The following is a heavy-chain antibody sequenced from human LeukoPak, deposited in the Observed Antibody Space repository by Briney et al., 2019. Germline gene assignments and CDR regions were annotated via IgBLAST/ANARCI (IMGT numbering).Heavy chain of an antibody. CDR3: ARGGLNFDAFDI. V-gene: IGHV3-21*01. Sequence: KPGGSLRLSCAASGFTFSSYSMNWVRQAPGKGLKWVSSIGSRSTYTYSADSVKGRFTISRDNAKNSLYLQMNSLRAGDTAVYYCARGGLNFDAFDIWGQGTMVTVSS. J-gene: IGHJ3*02. D-gene: IGHD1-7*01. CDR2: IGSRSTYT. CDR1: GFTFSSYS.